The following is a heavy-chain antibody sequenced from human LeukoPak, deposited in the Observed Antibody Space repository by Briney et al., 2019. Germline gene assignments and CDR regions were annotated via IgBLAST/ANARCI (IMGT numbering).Heavy chain of an antibody. V-gene: IGHV1-69*13. Sequence: SVKVSCKASGGTFSSYAISWVRQAPGQGLEWMGGIIPIFGTANYAQKFQGRVTITADESTSTAYMELRSLRSDDTAVYYCAREWMEWQHDAFDIWGQGTMVTVSS. CDR3: AREWMEWQHDAFDI. CDR2: IIPIFGTA. CDR1: GGTFSSYA. J-gene: IGHJ3*02. D-gene: IGHD3-3*01.